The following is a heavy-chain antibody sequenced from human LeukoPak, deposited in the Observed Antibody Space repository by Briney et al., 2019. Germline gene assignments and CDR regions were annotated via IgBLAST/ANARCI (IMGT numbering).Heavy chain of an antibody. V-gene: IGHV5-51*01. J-gene: IGHJ4*02. Sequence: GESLKISCKGSGYRFTSYWIGWVRPMPGKGLEWMGIIYPGDSDTRYSPSFQGQVTISADKSISTAYLQWSSLKASDTAMYYCARHSTYYYGAGSYYNVWLDYWGQGTLVTVSS. D-gene: IGHD3-10*01. CDR2: IYPGDSDT. CDR3: ARHSTYYYGAGSYYNVWLDY. CDR1: GYRFTSYW.